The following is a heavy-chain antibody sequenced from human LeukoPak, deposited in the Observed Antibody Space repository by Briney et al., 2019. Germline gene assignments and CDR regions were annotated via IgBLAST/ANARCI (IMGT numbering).Heavy chain of an antibody. V-gene: IGHV3-23*01. D-gene: IGHD6-19*01. CDR3: AKDSIAVAGRRGGFDY. Sequence: GGSLRLSCAASGCTFSSYAFSWVRQAPAKGLEWVSDISASGSSTYYADSVKGRFIISRDKSKNMLYLQMNSLRAEDTAVYYCAKDSIAVAGRRGGFDYWGQGTLVTVSS. CDR1: GCTFSSYA. J-gene: IGHJ4*01. CDR2: ISASGSST.